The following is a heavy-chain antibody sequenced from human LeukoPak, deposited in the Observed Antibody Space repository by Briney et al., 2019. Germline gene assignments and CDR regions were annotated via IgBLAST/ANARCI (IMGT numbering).Heavy chain of an antibody. D-gene: IGHD2-2*01. J-gene: IGHJ4*02. Sequence: ASVKVSCKASGYTFTGYYMHWVRQAPGQGLEWMGWINPNSGGTNYAQKFRGRVTMTRDTSISTAYMELSRLRSDDTAVYYCARTPAYGYYFDYWGQGTLVTVSS. CDR1: GYTFTGYY. CDR3: ARTPAYGYYFDY. CDR2: INPNSGGT. V-gene: IGHV1-2*02.